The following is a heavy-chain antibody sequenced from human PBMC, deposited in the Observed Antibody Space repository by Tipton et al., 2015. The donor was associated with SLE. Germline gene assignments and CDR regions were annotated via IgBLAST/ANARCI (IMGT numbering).Heavy chain of an antibody. D-gene: IGHD3-9*01. J-gene: IGHJ3*02. CDR3: AIGVHILTGYSSWDAFDI. CDR1: GGSISSYY. Sequence: GLVKPSGTLSLTCTVSGGSISSYYWSWIRQPPGKGLEWIGYIYYTVSTNYNPSLNSRVTISVDTAKHQVSLKLSSVTAADTAVYYCAIGVHILTGYSSWDAFDIWGKGTMVSVSS. V-gene: IGHV4-59*01. CDR2: IYYTVST.